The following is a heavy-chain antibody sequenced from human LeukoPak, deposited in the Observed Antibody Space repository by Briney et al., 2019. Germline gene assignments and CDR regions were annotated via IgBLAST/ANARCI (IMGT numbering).Heavy chain of an antibody. CDR1: GFTFSSYD. J-gene: IGHJ4*02. D-gene: IGHD2-15*01. CDR2: ISYDGSDK. Sequence: PGGSLRLSCAASGFTFSSYDMHWVRQAPGKGLEWVALISYDGSDKYYADSVTGRFTISRDNSKNTLYLQMNSLRAEDTAVYYCARALVAPYYFDYWGQGALVTVSS. V-gene: IGHV3-30*03. CDR3: ARALVAPYYFDY.